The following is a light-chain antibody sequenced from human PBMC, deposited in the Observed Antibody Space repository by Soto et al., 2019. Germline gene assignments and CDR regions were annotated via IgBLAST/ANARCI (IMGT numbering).Light chain of an antibody. CDR3: QQTYSTPSTWT. Sequence: DIQMTQSPSSLSASVGDRVTITCRASQTIGSYLNWYQQTPGRAPKLLIYAASSLQGGVPSRFSGSGSGTDLTLNISSLQPEDFATFYCQQTYSTPSTWTFGQGTKVEIK. V-gene: IGKV1-39*01. CDR2: AAS. CDR1: QTIGSY. J-gene: IGKJ1*01.